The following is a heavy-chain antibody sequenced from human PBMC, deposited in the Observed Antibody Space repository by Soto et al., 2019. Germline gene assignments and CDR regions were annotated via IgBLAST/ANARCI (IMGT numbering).Heavy chain of an antibody. CDR1: GYTFTSYG. J-gene: IGHJ4*02. Sequence: QVQLVQSGAEVKKPGASVKVSCKASGYTFTSYGLSWVRQAPGQGLEWMGWISAYNGNTNYAQKLQGRVTMTTDTSTSTAYRELRSLRSDDTAVYYCARTNYVWGSYRPSRLDYCGQGTLVTVSS. CDR3: ARTNYVWGSYRPSRLDY. V-gene: IGHV1-18*04. CDR2: ISAYNGNT. D-gene: IGHD3-16*02.